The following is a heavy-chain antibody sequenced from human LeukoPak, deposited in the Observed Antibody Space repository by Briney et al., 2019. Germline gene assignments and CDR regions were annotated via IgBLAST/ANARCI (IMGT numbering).Heavy chain of an antibody. V-gene: IGHV3-23*01. CDR3: AKDTSSYSGSSRVFDY. CDR2: ISGGGDST. D-gene: IGHD1-26*01. J-gene: IGHJ4*02. CDR1: GFTFSIFV. Sequence: GGSRRLSCGASGFTFSIFVMSWVRQAPGKGLEGVAAISGGGDSTYYADSVKGRFTISRDNSKNTLYLQVNSLRAEDSALYYCAKDTSSYSGSSRVFDYWGQGTLVTVSS.